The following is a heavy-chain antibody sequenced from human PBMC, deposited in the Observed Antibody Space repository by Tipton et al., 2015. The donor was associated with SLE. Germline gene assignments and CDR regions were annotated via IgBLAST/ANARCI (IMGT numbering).Heavy chain of an antibody. CDR2: ISSSGSTI. V-gene: IGHV3-48*03. D-gene: IGHD3-22*01. CDR3: ASLDSSGDY. J-gene: IGHJ4*02. CDR1: GFTFSSYE. Sequence: SLRLSCAASGFTFSSYEMNWVLQAPGKGLEWVSYISSSGSTIYYVDSVKGRFTISRDNAKNSLYLQMNSLRAEDTALYYCASLDSSGDYWGQGTLVTVSS.